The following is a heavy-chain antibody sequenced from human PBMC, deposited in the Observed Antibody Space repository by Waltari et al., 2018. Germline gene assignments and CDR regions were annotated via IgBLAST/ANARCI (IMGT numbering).Heavy chain of an antibody. CDR1: GYTFTGYY. CDR3: ARDGRRYCSGGSCYSQKNFDY. D-gene: IGHD2-15*01. CDR2: INPNSGGT. V-gene: IGHV1-2*06. Sequence: QVQLVQSGAEVKKPGASVKVSCKASGYTFTGYYMHWVRQAPGQGPEWMGRINPNSGGTNYAQKFQGRVTMTRDTSISTAYMELSRLRSDDTAVYYCARDGRRYCSGGSCYSQKNFDYWGQGTLVTVSS. J-gene: IGHJ4*02.